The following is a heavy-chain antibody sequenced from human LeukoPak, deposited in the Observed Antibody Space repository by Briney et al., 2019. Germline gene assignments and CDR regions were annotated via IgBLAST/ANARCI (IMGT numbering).Heavy chain of an antibody. CDR2: IYYSGST. CDR1: GGSISSGGYY. Sequence: PSQTLSLTCTVSGGSISSGGYYWSWIRQHPGKGLEWIGYIYYSGSTYYNPSLKSRVTISVDTSKNQFSLKLSSVTAADTAVYYCARDLKRGSRPADAFDIWGQGTMVTVSS. J-gene: IGHJ3*02. D-gene: IGHD3-16*01. CDR3: ARDLKRGSRPADAFDI. V-gene: IGHV4-31*03.